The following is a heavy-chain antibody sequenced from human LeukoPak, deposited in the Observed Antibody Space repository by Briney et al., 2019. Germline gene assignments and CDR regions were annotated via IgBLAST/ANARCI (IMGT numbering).Heavy chain of an antibody. J-gene: IGHJ5*02. D-gene: IGHD3-3*01. V-gene: IGHV3-23*01. Sequence: GGSLRLSCAASGFTIKSYAMTWVRQAPGKGLEWVSAIGCGGDTVFYADSVKGRFTISRDNSKQTLFLQMNSLGAADTAVYYCAKVSSGEHTFWSDFSQDKWFDPWGLGTLVTVAS. CDR3: AKVSSGEHTFWSDFSQDKWFDP. CDR1: GFTIKSYA. CDR2: IGCGGDTV.